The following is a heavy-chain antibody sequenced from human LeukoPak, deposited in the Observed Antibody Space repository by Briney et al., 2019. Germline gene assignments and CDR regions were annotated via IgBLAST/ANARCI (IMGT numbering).Heavy chain of an antibody. J-gene: IGHJ6*02. V-gene: IGHV4-34*01. CDR3: ARASRMVRGVPYYYYGMDV. CDR2: INHSGST. D-gene: IGHD3-10*01. Sequence: SETLSLTCAVYGGSFSGYYWSWIRQPPGKGLEWIGEINHSGSTNYNPSLKSRVTISVDTSKNQFSLKLSSVTAADTAVYYCARASRMVRGVPYYYYGMDVWGQGTTVTVSS. CDR1: GGSFSGYY.